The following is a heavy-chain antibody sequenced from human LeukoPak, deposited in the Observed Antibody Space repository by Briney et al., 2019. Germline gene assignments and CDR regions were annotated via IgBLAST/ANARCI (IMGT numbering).Heavy chain of an antibody. CDR2: IYSGGST. CDR3: ARIVLLGYGSGTRGNY. D-gene: IGHD3-10*01. J-gene: IGHJ4*02. V-gene: IGHV3-NL1*01. CDR1: GFTFSSYG. Sequence: PGRSLRLSCAASGFTFSSYGMHWVRQAPGKGLEWVSVIYSGGSTYYADSVKGRFTISRDNAKNSLYLQMNSLRAEDTAVYYCARIVLLGYGSGTRGNYWGQGTRVTVSS.